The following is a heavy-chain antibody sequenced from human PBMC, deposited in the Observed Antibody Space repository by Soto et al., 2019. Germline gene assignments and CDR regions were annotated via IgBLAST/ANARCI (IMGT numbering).Heavy chain of an antibody. CDR1: GGSFSGYY. CDR3: ARAGGLCYDFWSGYHQKWFDP. V-gene: IGHV4-34*01. J-gene: IGHJ5*02. CDR2: INHSGST. Sequence: SETLSLTCAVYGGSFSGYYWSWIRQPPGKGLEWIGEINHSGSTNYNPSLKSRVTISVDTSKNQFSLKLSSVTAADTAVYYCARAGGLCYDFWSGYHQKWFDPWGQGTLVTVSS. D-gene: IGHD3-3*01.